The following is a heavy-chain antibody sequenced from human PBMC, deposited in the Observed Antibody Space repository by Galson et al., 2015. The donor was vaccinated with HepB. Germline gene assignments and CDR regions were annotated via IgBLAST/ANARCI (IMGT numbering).Heavy chain of an antibody. Sequence: SVKVSCKASGYTFTSYAMNWVRQAPGQGLEWMGWINTNTGNPTYAQGFTGRFVFSLDTSVSTAYLQISSLKAEDTAVYYCARDGNTVYRAPRGYYGTDVWGQGTTVTVSS. J-gene: IGHJ6*02. D-gene: IGHD5/OR15-5a*01. CDR3: ARDGNTVYRAPRGYYGTDV. V-gene: IGHV7-4-1*02. CDR1: GYTFTSYA. CDR2: INTNTGNP.